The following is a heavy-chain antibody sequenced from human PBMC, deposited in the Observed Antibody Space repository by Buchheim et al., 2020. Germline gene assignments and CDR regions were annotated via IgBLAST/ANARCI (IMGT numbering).Heavy chain of an antibody. D-gene: IGHD6-19*01. CDR1: GFTFSSYS. CDR2: ISSSSSYI. CDR3: ARSRSSSGWYYFDY. J-gene: IGHJ4*02. V-gene: IGHV3-21*01. Sequence: EVQLVESGGGLVKPGGSLRLSCAASGFTFSSYSMNWVRQAPGKGLEWVSSISSSSSYIYYADSVKGRFTISRDNAKNTMYRQMNSLRAEDTAVYYCARSRSSSGWYYFDYWGQGTL.